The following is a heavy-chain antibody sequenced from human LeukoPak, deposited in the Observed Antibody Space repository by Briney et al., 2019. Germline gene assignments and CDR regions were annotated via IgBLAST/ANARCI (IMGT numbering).Heavy chain of an antibody. CDR3: AKSYYDSSPDY. J-gene: IGHJ4*02. CDR1: GGSISSYY. Sequence: PETLSLTCTVSGGSISSYYWSWIRQPPGKGLEWIGYIYYSGSTNYNPSLKSRVTISVETSKNQFSLKLNSVTAADTAVYFCAKSYYDSSPDYWGQGTLVTVSS. D-gene: IGHD3-22*01. V-gene: IGHV4-59*04. CDR2: IYYSGST.